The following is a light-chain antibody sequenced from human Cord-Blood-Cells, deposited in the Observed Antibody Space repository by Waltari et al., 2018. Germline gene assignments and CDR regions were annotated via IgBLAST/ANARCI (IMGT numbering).Light chain of an antibody. J-gene: IGLJ2*01. Sequence: SSELTQDPAVSVALGQTVRITCQGDSLRSYYASWYQPKPGQVPGLVIYGKNNRPSGIPDRFSGSSSGNTASLTITGAQAEDEADYYCNSRDSSGNHVVFGGGTKLTVL. V-gene: IGLV3-19*01. CDR3: NSRDSSGNHVV. CDR1: SLRSYY. CDR2: GKN.